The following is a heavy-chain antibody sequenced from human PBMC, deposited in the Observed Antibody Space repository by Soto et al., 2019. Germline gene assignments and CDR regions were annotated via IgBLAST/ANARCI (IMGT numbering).Heavy chain of an antibody. V-gene: IGHV4-30-4*01. CDR2: MYYTVTT. CDR1: GGSISAGGYY. CDR3: AGIIYGTTGVCSPLYAMDV. Sequence: SETLSLTCTVSGGSISAGGYYWNWIREPPGKGLEWIGYMYYTVTTKYNPSLKSRATLSVDTSKNRFSLNLTSVTAADSAVYYCAGIIYGTTGVCSPLYAMDVWGQGTTVTVSS. J-gene: IGHJ6*01. D-gene: IGHD2-8*01.